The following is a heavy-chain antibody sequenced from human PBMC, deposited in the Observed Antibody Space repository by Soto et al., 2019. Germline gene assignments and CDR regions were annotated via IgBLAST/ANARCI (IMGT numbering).Heavy chain of an antibody. J-gene: IGHJ1*01. CDR3: AKDQGRYYYDSSGSRAEYCQH. Sequence: EVQLLESGGGLVQPGGSLRLSCAASGFTFSSYAMSWVRQAPGKGLEWVSAISGSGGSTYYADSVKGRFTISRDNSKNTLYLQMNSLRAEDTAVYDCAKDQGRYYYDSSGSRAEYCQHWGQGTLVTVSS. CDR1: GFTFSSYA. V-gene: IGHV3-23*01. CDR2: ISGSGGST. D-gene: IGHD3-22*01.